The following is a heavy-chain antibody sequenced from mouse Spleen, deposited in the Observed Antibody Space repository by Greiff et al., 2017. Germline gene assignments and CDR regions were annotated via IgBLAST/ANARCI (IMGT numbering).Heavy chain of an antibody. CDR2: IYPRSGNT. D-gene: IGHD1-1*01. CDR1: GYTFTSYG. V-gene: IGHV1-81*01. J-gene: IGHJ3*01. CDR3: ARSRDFYGSSAAWFAY. Sequence: VQLQQSGAELARPGASVKLSCKASGYTFTSYGISWVKQRTGQGLEWIGEIYPRSGNTYYNEKFKGKATLTADKSSSTAYMELRSLTSEDSAVYFCARSRDFYGSSAAWFAYWGQGTLVTVSA.